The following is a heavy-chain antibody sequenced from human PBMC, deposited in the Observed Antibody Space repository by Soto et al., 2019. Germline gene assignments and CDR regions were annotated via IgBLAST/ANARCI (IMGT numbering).Heavy chain of an antibody. D-gene: IGHD3-9*01. J-gene: IGHJ4*02. CDR1: GGSISSGDYY. Sequence: QVQLQESGPGLVKPSQTLSLTCTVSGGSISSGDYYWSWIRQPPGKGLEWIGYIYYSGSTYYNPSIKSRVTISVDTSKNQCSLKLSSVPAADTAVYYCARALREYSDWSRKDYWGQGTLVTVSS. V-gene: IGHV4-30-4*01. CDR3: ARALREYSDWSRKDY. CDR2: IYYSGST.